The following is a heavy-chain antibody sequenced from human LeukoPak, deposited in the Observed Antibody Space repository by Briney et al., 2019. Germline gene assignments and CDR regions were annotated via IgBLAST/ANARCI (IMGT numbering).Heavy chain of an antibody. D-gene: IGHD5-18*01. Sequence: SETLSLTCTVSGGSISSSSYYWGWIRQPPGKGLEWIGSIYYSGSTYYNPSLKSRVTISVDTSKNQFSLKPSSVTAADTAVYYCAREPVDTAMVLFDYWGQGTLVTVSS. J-gene: IGHJ4*02. CDR2: IYYSGST. CDR3: AREPVDTAMVLFDY. CDR1: GGSISSSSYY. V-gene: IGHV4-39*02.